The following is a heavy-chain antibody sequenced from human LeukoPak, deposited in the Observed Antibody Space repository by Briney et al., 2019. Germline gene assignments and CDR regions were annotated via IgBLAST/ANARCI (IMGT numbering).Heavy chain of an antibody. V-gene: IGHV4-39*01. Sequence: SETLSLTCTVSGGSISSSSYYWGWIRQPPGKGLEWIGSIYYRGSTYYNPSLKSRVTISVDTSKNQFSLKLSSVTAADTAVYYCARHLHSSGWYYYYYMDVWGKGTTVTVSS. CDR3: ARHLHSSGWYYYYYMDV. J-gene: IGHJ6*03. CDR2: IYYRGST. CDR1: GGSISSSSYY. D-gene: IGHD6-19*01.